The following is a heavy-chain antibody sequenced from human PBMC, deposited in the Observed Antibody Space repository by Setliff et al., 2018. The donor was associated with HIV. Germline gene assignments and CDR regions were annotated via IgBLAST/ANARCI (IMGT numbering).Heavy chain of an antibody. CDR3: ARRVLQDSTITSSNWFDS. CDR2: VYASGET. J-gene: IGHJ5*01. D-gene: IGHD2-2*01. CDR1: GGSISSYS. V-gene: IGHV4-4*09. Sequence: SETLSLTCTVSGGSISSYSWNWIRQPPGRGLEWIGYVYASGETNYNPSLKSRVTMSTDTSRNQFFLNLNYATAADTAVYFCARRVLQDSTITSSNWFDSWGQGTLVTVS.